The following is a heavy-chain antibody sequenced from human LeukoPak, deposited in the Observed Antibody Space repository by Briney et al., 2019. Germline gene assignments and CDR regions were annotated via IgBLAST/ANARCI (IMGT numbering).Heavy chain of an antibody. V-gene: IGHV4-39*01. Sequence: SETLSLTCTVSGGSISSSSYHWGWTRQPPGKGLEWIGSIYYSGTTYSNPSLNSRVTISRDTSKNQFSLQLHSVTAADTAVYYCARVYCSGGSCYFDYWGQGTLVTVSS. CDR2: IYYSGTT. CDR1: GGSISSSSYH. D-gene: IGHD2-15*01. CDR3: ARVYCSGGSCYFDY. J-gene: IGHJ4*02.